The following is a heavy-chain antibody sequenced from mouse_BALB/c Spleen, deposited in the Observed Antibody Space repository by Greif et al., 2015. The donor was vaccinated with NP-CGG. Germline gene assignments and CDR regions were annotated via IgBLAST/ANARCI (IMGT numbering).Heavy chain of an antibody. CDR2: ISSGSSTI. CDR1: GFTFSSFG. Sequence: DVKLVESGGGLVQPGGSRKLSCAASGFTFSSFGMHWVRQAPEKGLEWVAYISSGSSTIYYADTVKGRFTISRDNPKNTLFLQMTSLRSEDTAMYYCARSKGWDGWFAYWGQGTLVTVSA. V-gene: IGHV5-17*02. D-gene: IGHD3-3*01. J-gene: IGHJ3*01. CDR3: ARSKGWDGWFAY.